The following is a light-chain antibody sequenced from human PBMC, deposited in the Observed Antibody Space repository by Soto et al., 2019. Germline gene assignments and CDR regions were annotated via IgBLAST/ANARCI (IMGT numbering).Light chain of an antibody. V-gene: IGKV3-20*01. Sequence: EIVLTQSPGTLSLSPGERATLSCRASQSVSSSYLAWYQHKPGQAPRLLIYGASSRATGIPDRFSGSGSGTDFTLRISRLEHEDFAVYYCQQYGSSPHTFGKGTKLEIK. CDR2: GAS. CDR3: QQYGSSPHT. CDR1: QSVSSSY. J-gene: IGKJ2*01.